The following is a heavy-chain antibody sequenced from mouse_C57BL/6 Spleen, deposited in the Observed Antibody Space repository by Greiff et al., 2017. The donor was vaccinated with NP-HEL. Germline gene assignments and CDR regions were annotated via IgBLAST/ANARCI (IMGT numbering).Heavy chain of an antibody. CDR2: IDPANGNT. D-gene: IGHD2-5*01. CDR3: ARDSNYYFGY. CDR1: GFNIKNTH. J-gene: IGHJ2*01. V-gene: IGHV14-3*01. Sequence: EVQLQQSVAELVRPGASVKLSCTASGFNIKNTHMHWVKQRPEQGLEWIGRIDPANGNTKYAPKFQGKATITADTSSNTAYLQLSSLTSEDTAIYYCARDSNYYFGYWGQGTTLTVSS.